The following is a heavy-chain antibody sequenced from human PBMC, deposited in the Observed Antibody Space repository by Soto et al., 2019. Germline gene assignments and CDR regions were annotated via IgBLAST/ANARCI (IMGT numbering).Heavy chain of an antibody. J-gene: IGHJ3*02. V-gene: IGHV3-23*01. Sequence: GGSLRLSCAASGFICSSYDMSWVRQAPGKGLEWVSTILVDGRTFYVDSVKGRLTISRDNSKNTVYLQMNSLTAGDTAQYYCAKATATGGGDFDICGQGTMVTVS. CDR1: GFICSSYD. CDR3: AKATATGGGDFDI. CDR2: ILVDGRT. D-gene: IGHD2-8*02.